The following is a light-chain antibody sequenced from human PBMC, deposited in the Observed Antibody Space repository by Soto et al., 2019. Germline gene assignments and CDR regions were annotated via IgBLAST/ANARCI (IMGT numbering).Light chain of an antibody. Sequence: QSVLTQPPSVSAAPGQKVTISCSGSSSNIGNNYVSWYQHLPGTAPKLLIYENNKRPSGIPDRFSGSKSGTSATLGITGLQTGDEADYYCGTWDSSLSAVFGGGTQLTFL. CDR3: GTWDSSLSAV. J-gene: IGLJ2*01. CDR1: SSNIGNNY. CDR2: ENN. V-gene: IGLV1-51*02.